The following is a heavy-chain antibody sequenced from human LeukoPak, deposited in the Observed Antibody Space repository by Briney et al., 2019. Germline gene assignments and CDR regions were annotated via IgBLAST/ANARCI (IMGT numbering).Heavy chain of an antibody. CDR3: ARAPGSYGVR. CDR2: ISSSGSTI. V-gene: IGHV3-48*04. Sequence: GGSLRLSCAASGFTFSDYSMNWVRQAPGMGLEWVSYISSSGSTIYYADSVEGRFTISRDNAKNSLYLQMNSLRVEDTAVYYCARAPGSYGVRWGQGTLVTVSS. D-gene: IGHD4-17*01. CDR1: GFTFSDYS. J-gene: IGHJ4*02.